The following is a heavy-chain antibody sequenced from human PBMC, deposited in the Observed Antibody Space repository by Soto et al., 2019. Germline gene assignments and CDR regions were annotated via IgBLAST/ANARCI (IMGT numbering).Heavy chain of an antibody. Sequence: QVQLVESGGSVVQPGRSLRLSCEASGFTFTSYAMHWVRQAPGKGLEWVAVISYDGINEYYADSVKGRFTISRDNSKNTLFLQMSSLRVEDTAVYCCARDRLRLGELSLIGDFDYWGQGTLVTVSS. V-gene: IGHV3-30*15. J-gene: IGHJ4*02. CDR1: GFTFTSYA. CDR3: ARDRLRLGELSLIGDFDY. D-gene: IGHD3-16*02. CDR2: ISYDGINE.